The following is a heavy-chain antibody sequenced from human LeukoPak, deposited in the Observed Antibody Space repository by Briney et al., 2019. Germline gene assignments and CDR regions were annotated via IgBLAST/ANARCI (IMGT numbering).Heavy chain of an antibody. Sequence: ASVKVSCKSSGYTFTGYYIHWVRQAPGQGLEWMGWINPNSGGTDYAQKFQGRVTMTRDTSISTAYMELSRLRSDDTAVYYCARDLTGTSDYWGQGTLVTVSS. V-gene: IGHV1-2*02. J-gene: IGHJ4*02. D-gene: IGHD1-7*01. CDR3: ARDLTGTSDY. CDR2: INPNSGGT. CDR1: GYTFTGYY.